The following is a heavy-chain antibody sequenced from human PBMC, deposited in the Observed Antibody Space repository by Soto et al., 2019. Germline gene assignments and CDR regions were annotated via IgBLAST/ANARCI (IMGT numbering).Heavy chain of an antibody. D-gene: IGHD6-19*01. CDR2: ISAYNGNT. V-gene: IGHV1-18*01. Sequence: ASVKVSCKASGYTFTSYGISWVRQAPGQGLEWMGWISAYNGNTNYAQKLQGRVTMTTDTSTSTAYMELRSLRSDDTAVYYCAREPKINYSSGWPGFDYWGQGTLVTVSS. CDR1: GYTFTSYG. J-gene: IGHJ4*02. CDR3: AREPKINYSSGWPGFDY.